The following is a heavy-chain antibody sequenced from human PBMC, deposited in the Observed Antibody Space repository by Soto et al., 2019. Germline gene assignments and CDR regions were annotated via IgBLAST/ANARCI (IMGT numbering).Heavy chain of an antibody. CDR3: AKGDSSSWTYFYYYYMDV. V-gene: IGHV3-23*01. D-gene: IGHD6-13*01. J-gene: IGHJ6*03. CDR2: ISGSGGST. Sequence: GGSLRLSCAASGFTFSSYAMSWVRQAPGTGLEWVSAISGSGGSTYHADSVKGRFTISRDNSKNTLFLQMNSLRAEDTAVYYCAKGDSSSWTYFYYYYMDVWGKGTTVTVSS. CDR1: GFTFSSYA.